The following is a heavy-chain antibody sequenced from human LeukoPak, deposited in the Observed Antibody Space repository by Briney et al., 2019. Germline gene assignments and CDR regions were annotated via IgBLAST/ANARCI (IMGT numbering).Heavy chain of an antibody. J-gene: IGHJ6*03. CDR1: GYTFTSYD. CDR3: AITHSSGWGPYYYYYYMDV. D-gene: IGHD6-19*01. CDR2: MNPNSGNT. V-gene: IGHV1-8*01. Sequence: SVELSCKVSGYTFTSYDNNWVRHATAQGRECVGWMNPNSGNTGYAQKLQGRVTMTRNTSISTAYTELSSLRSEDTAVYYCAITHSSGWGPYYYYYYMDVWGKGTTVTVSS.